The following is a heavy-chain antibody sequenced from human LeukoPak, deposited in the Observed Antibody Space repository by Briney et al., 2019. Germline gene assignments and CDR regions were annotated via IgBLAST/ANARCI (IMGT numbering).Heavy chain of an antibody. CDR1: GYTFTTYG. V-gene: IGHV1-2*02. J-gene: IGHJ4*02. Sequence: ASVKVSCKSSGYTFTTYGISWVRQAPGQGLEWMGWINPNSGGTNYAQKFQGRVTMTRDTSISTAYMELSRLRSDDTAVYYCARGPYSSSSHFDYWGQGTLVTVSS. D-gene: IGHD6-6*01. CDR2: INPNSGGT. CDR3: ARGPYSSSSHFDY.